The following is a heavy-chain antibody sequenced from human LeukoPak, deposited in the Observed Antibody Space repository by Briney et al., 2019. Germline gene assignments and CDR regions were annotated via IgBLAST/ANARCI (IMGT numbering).Heavy chain of an antibody. D-gene: IGHD3-16*02. V-gene: IGHV4-4*07. J-gene: IGHJ4*02. CDR2: IYTSGST. CDR1: GGSISSYY. Sequence: SETLSLTCTVSGGSISSYYWSWIRQPAGKGLEWIGRIYTSGSTNYNTSLKSRVSMAVDTSRSQFSLRLSSVTAAGAAVYYCARGGLVLSPKGYFDCWGQGTLVTVSS. CDR3: ARGGLVLSPKGYFDC.